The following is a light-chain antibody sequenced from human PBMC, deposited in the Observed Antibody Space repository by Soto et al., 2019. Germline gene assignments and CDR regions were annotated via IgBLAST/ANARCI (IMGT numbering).Light chain of an antibody. CDR2: DVS. CDR3: SSYAGSILYV. Sequence: QSVLTQPPSASGSPGQSVTISCTGTSSDVGVYNYVSWYQQHPGKAPKLMIYDVSKRPSGVPDRFSGSKSGNTASLTVSGLQAEDEADYHCSSYAGSILYVFGTGTKLTVL. J-gene: IGLJ1*01. V-gene: IGLV2-8*01. CDR1: SSDVGVYNY.